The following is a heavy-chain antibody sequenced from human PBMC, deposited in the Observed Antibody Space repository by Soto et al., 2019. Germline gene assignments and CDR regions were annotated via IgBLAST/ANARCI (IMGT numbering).Heavy chain of an antibody. J-gene: IGHJ6*02. CDR2: IWYDGSNK. Sequence: QVQLVESGGGVVQPGRSLRLSCAASGFTFSSYGMHWVRQAPGKGLEWVAVIWYDGSNKYYADSVKGRFTISRDNSKNTLYLQMNSLRAEDTAVYYCARDRVVGVVRYFDRLPRGYYYYGMDVWGQGTTVTVSS. CDR3: ARDRVVGVVRYFDRLPRGYYYYGMDV. CDR1: GFTFSSYG. D-gene: IGHD3-9*01. V-gene: IGHV3-33*01.